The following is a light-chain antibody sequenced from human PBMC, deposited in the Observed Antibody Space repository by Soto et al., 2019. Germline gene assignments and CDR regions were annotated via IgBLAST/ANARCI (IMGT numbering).Light chain of an antibody. CDR2: LEGSGSY. J-gene: IGLJ3*02. Sequence: QPVLTQSSSASASLGSSVKLTCTLSSGHSSYIIAWHQQQPGKAPRYLMKLEGSGSYNKGSGVPDRFSGSSSGADRYLTISNLQFEDEAAYYCETWDSNTRVFGGETKLTVL. CDR1: SGHSSYI. V-gene: IGLV4-60*02. CDR3: ETWDSNTRV.